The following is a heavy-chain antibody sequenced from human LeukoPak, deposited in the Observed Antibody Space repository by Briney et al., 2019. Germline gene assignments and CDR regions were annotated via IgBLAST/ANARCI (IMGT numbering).Heavy chain of an antibody. CDR3: AHMFYYDRSGYYIVNWFDP. V-gene: IGHV2-5*01. CDR1: GFSLSTSGVG. CDR2: IYWNDDK. Sequence: ESGPTLVNPTQTLTLTCTFSGFSLSTSGVGVGWIRQPPGKALEWLALIYWNDDKRYSPSLKSRLTITKDTSKNQVVLTMTNMDPVDTATYYCAHMFYYDRSGYYIVNWFDPWGQGTLVTVSS. J-gene: IGHJ5*02. D-gene: IGHD3-22*01.